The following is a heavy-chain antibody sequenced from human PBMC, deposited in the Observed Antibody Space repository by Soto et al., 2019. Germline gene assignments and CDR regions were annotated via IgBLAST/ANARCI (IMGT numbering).Heavy chain of an antibody. CDR2: IVPMYDSV. CDR1: GGTLNTYS. V-gene: IGHV1-69*06. D-gene: IGHD3-16*02. CDR3: ATWRHYRGSYCSDY. J-gene: IGHJ4*02. Sequence: SVKVSCKASGGTLNTYSINWVIQAPGRRLEWVGQIVPMYDSVNYAENFQGRVTITADKSTKTSYMELTSLRSEDTALYFCATWRHYRGSYCSDYLGQGTLLT.